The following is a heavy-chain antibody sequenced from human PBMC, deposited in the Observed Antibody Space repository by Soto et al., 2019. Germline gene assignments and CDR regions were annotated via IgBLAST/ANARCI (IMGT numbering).Heavy chain of an antibody. CDR2: IIPMFPTA. CDR3: ARDDATYCGGDCYRYFYYGMDV. Sequence: ASVKVSCKASGGTFSNHAISWVRQVPGQGLEWVGGIIPMFPTADYAQRFQGRVTITADDSTTTVYMELSGLRSEDTAMYYCARDDATYCGGDCYRYFYYGMDVWGQGTTVTVSS. J-gene: IGHJ6*02. CDR1: GGTFSNHA. D-gene: IGHD2-21*02. V-gene: IGHV1-69*13.